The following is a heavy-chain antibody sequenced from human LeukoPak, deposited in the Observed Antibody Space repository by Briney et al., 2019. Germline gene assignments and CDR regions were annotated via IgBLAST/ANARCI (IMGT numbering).Heavy chain of an antibody. CDR3: ARDWMATTVDY. D-gene: IGHD5-12*01. J-gene: IGHJ4*02. Sequence: GGSLRLSCAASGFTFSSYGMHWVRQAPGKGLEWVAVIWYDGSNKYYADSVKGRFTISRDNSKNTLYLQMNSLGAEDTAVYYCARDWMATTVDYWGQGTLVTVSS. CDR1: GFTFSSYG. CDR2: IWYDGSNK. V-gene: IGHV3-33*01.